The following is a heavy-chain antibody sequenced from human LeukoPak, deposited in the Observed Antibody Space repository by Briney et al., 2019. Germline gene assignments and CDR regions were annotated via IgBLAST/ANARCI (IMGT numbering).Heavy chain of an antibody. Sequence: PSETLSLTCTVSGGSISSYYWSWIRQPPGKGLEWIGYIYYSGSTNYNPSLKSRVTISVDTSKNQFSLKLSSVTAADTAVYYCARGPRKRWLRDYYMDVWGKGTTVTISS. CDR2: IYYSGST. V-gene: IGHV4-59*01. J-gene: IGHJ6*03. CDR1: GGSISSYY. D-gene: IGHD5-24*01. CDR3: ARGPRKRWLRDYYMDV.